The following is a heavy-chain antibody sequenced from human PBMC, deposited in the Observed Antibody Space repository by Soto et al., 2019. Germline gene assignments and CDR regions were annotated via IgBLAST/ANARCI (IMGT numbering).Heavy chain of an antibody. CDR3: ARGRVVVAATESALYYFDY. J-gene: IGHJ4*02. CDR1: GGSISSSSYY. V-gene: IGHV4-39*01. D-gene: IGHD2-15*01. CDR2: IYYRGST. Sequence: QLQLQESGPGLVKPSETLSLTCTVSGGSISSSSYYWGWIRQPPGEGLEWIGSIYYRGSTYYNPSLKSRVTISGDTPKNQCSLKLSSVTSADTAVYYCARGRVVVAATESALYYFDYWGQGTLVTVSS.